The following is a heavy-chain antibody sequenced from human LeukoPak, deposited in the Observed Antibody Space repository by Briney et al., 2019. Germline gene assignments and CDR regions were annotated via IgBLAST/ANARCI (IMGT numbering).Heavy chain of an antibody. CDR2: ISSSSSTI. CDR3: ARDWYYDSSGYYPH. Sequence: TGGSLRLSCAGSGFTFSSYSMNWVRQAPGKGLEWVSYISSSSSTIYYADSVKGRFTISRDNAKNSLYLQMNSLRAEDTALYYCARDWYYDSSGYYPHWGRGTLVTVSS. J-gene: IGHJ4*02. D-gene: IGHD3-22*01. CDR1: GFTFSSYS. V-gene: IGHV3-48*04.